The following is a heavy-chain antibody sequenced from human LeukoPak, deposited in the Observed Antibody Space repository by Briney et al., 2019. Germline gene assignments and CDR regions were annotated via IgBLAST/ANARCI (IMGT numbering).Heavy chain of an antibody. J-gene: IGHJ1*01. D-gene: IGHD6-19*01. Sequence: GGSLRLSCAASGFTFSSYWMSWVRQAPGKGLEWVANIKQGGSNKYYADSVKGRFTISRDNAKNSLYLQMNSLRAEDTAVYYCATGYSSGWYFYFQHWGQGSLVSVSS. CDR1: GFTFSSYW. CDR3: ATGYSSGWYFYFQH. V-gene: IGHV3-7*01. CDR2: IKQGGSNK.